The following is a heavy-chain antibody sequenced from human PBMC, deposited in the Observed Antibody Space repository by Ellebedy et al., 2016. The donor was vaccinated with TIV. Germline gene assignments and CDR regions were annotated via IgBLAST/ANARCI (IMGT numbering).Heavy chain of an antibody. CDR3: AKANPSGYYGDALDP. CDR2: LSANGDNA. J-gene: IGHJ5*02. V-gene: IGHV3-23*01. Sequence: GESLKISCAGSGFTFSCYALTWVRQSPGKGLEWVSALSANGDNAYYAASVKGRFSISRDNSQNTLFLQMNSLRAEDTAVYYCAKANPSGYYGDALDPWGQGTLVTVS. D-gene: IGHD5-12*01. CDR1: GFTFSCYA.